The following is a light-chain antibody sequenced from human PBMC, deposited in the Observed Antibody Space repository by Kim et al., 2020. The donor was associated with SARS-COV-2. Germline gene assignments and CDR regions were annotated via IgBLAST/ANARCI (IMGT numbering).Light chain of an antibody. V-gene: IGLV3-19*01. J-gene: IGLJ2*01. Sequence: SSELTQDPAVSVALGQTVRITCQGDSLRSYYASWYQQKPGQAPVLVIYGKNNRPSGIPDRFSGSSSGNTASLTITGAQAEDEPDYYCNSRDSSGNYVVFGGGTQLTVL. CDR1: SLRSYY. CDR2: GKN. CDR3: NSRDSSGNYVV.